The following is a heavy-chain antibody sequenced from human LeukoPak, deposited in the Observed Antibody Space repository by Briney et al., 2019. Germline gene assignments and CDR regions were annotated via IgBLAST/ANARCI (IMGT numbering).Heavy chain of an antibody. V-gene: IGHV4-39*07. CDR2: IYYSGST. CDR3: ARDRAVAGADY. D-gene: IGHD6-19*01. CDR1: GGSISSSSYY. J-gene: IGHJ4*02. Sequence: SETLSLTCTVSGGSISSSSYYWGWIRQPPGKGLEWIASIYYSGSTYYNPSLKSRVTISVDTSKNQFSLKRSSVTAADTAVYYCARDRAVAGADYWGQGTLVTVSS.